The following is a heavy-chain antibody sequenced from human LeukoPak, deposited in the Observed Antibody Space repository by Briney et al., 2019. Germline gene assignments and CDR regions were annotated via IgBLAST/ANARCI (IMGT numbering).Heavy chain of an antibody. V-gene: IGHV3-33*01. CDR1: GFTFSSYG. CDR3: ARDQSIEMATATDY. D-gene: IGHD5-24*01. J-gene: IGHJ4*02. Sequence: GGSLRLSCAASGFTFSSYGMHWVRQAPGKGLEWVAVIWYDGSNKYYADSVKGRFTISRDNSKNTLYLQMNSLRAEDTAVYYWARDQSIEMATATDYWGQGTLVTVSS. CDR2: IWYDGSNK.